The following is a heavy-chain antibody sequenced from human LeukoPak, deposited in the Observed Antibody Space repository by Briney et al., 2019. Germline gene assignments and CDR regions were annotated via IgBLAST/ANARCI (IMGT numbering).Heavy chain of an antibody. CDR1: GGSFSGYY. CDR2: INHSGST. Sequence: PSETLSLTCAVYGGSFSGYYWSWIRQPPGKGLEWIGEINHSGSTNYNPSLKSRVTISVDTSKNQFSLKLSCVTAADTAVYYCARGHTYYYDSSGPDYWGQGTLVTVSS. J-gene: IGHJ4*02. V-gene: IGHV4-34*01. D-gene: IGHD3-22*01. CDR3: ARGHTYYYDSSGPDY.